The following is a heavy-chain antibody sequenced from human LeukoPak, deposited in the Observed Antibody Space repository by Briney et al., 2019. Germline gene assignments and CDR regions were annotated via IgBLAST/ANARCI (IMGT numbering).Heavy chain of an antibody. CDR3: ARHAPGYYDN. J-gene: IGHJ4*02. Sequence: SETLSLTCTVSGGSINNYYWSWIRQPPGKGLECIGYIYYSGSTSYNPSLKSRVTISVDTSKNQFSLKLSSVTDADTAVYYCARHAPGYYDNWGQGTLVTVSS. CDR2: IYYSGST. CDR1: GGSINNYY. V-gene: IGHV4-59*08.